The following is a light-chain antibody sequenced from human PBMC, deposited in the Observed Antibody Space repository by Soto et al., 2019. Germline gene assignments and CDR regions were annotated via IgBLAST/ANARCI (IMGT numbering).Light chain of an antibody. J-gene: IGKJ4*01. V-gene: IGKV1-5*01. CDR1: QSISSW. CDR2: DAS. Sequence: DIQMTQSPSTLSASVGDRVTITCRASQSISSWLAWYQQKPGKAPKLLIYDASSLESGVPSRFSGSGSGTEFTLTISSLQPADFATYYCQQYNSYSPPLTFGGGTKVEIK. CDR3: QQYNSYSPPLT.